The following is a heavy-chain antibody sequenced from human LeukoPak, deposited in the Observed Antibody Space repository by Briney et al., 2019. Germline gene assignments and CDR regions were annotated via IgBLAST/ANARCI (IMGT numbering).Heavy chain of an antibody. J-gene: IGHJ4*02. Sequence: GGSLRLSCAASGFTFSSFGMHWVRQAPGKGLEWVAFIRYDGSHKYYADSVKGRFTISRDNSKNTLYMQMDSLRAEDTAVYYCARDILGSQTPFDYWGQGTLVTVSS. CDR2: IRYDGSHK. V-gene: IGHV3-30*02. D-gene: IGHD1-26*01. CDR1: GFTFSSFG. CDR3: ARDILGSQTPFDY.